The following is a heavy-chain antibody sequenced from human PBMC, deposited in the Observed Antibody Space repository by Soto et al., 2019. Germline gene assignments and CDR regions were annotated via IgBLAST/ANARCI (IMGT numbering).Heavy chain of an antibody. CDR3: ARESTVTTVYYYYRMDV. D-gene: IGHD4-17*01. CDR2: IYYSGST. Sequence: SETLSLTCTVSGGSISSYYWSWIRQPPGKGLEWIGYIYYSGSTYYNPSLKSRVTISVDTSKNQFSLKLSSVTAADTAVYYCARESTVTTVYYYYRMDVWGQGTTVTVSS. CDR1: GGSISSYY. J-gene: IGHJ6*02. V-gene: IGHV4-59*12.